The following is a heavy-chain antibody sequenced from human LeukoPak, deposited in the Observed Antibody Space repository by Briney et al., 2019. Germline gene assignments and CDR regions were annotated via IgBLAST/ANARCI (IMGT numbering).Heavy chain of an antibody. D-gene: IGHD1-26*01. Sequence: ASVRVPCKASGYTFTGYYMHWVRQAPGQGLEWMGWINPNSGGTNYAQKFQGRVTMTRDTSISTAYMELSRLRSDDTAVYYCVKGSLGGFVDYWGQGTLVTVSS. CDR3: VKGSLGGFVDY. V-gene: IGHV1-2*02. J-gene: IGHJ4*02. CDR2: INPNSGGT. CDR1: GYTFTGYY.